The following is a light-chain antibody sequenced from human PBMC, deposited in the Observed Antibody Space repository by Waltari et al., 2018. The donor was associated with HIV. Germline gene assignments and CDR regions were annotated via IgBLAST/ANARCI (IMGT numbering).Light chain of an antibody. CDR1: QGISNF. CDR2: GAS. CDR3: QQYKSYPFT. J-gene: IGKJ3*01. V-gene: IGKV1-16*02. Sequence: DIQMTQSPSSLSAAVGDRVTLTCRPRQGISNFLGWFQQKPGKAPKSLIYGASTLQSGVPSKFSGSGAGTDFTLTISSQQPEDFAAYYCQQYKSYPFTFGPGTKVDI.